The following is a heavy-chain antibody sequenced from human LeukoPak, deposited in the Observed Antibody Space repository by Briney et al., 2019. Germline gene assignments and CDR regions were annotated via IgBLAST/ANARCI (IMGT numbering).Heavy chain of an antibody. CDR1: GGSISSSSYY. V-gene: IGHV4-39*01. Sequence: SETLSLTCTVSGGSISSSSYYWCWIRQPPGKGLEWIGSIYYSGSTYYNPSLKSRVTIPVDTSKNQFSLKLSSVTAADTAVCYFARTEYSSSPYYYYYMDVWGKGTTVTVSS. J-gene: IGHJ6*03. CDR2: IYYSGST. D-gene: IGHD6-6*01. CDR3: ARTEYSSSPYYYYYMDV.